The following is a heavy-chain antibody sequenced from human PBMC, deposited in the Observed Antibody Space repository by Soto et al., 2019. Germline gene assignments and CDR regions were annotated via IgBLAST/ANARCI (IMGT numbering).Heavy chain of an antibody. CDR1: GGSISSGDYY. Sequence: QVQLQESGPGLVKPSQTLSLTCTVSGGSISSGDYYWSWIRQPPGKGLEWIGYIYYSGSTYYNPSLKSRGTISVDTSKNQFSLKLSSVTAADTAVYYCAREEGYSYGSVEYWGQGTLVTVSS. CDR3: AREEGYSYGSVEY. D-gene: IGHD5-18*01. V-gene: IGHV4-30-4*01. CDR2: IYYSGST. J-gene: IGHJ4*02.